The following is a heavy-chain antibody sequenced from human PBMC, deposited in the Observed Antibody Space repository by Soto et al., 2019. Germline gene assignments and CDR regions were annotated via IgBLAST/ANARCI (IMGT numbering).Heavy chain of an antibody. Sequence: EVQLLESGGGLVQPGGSLRLSCAASGFTFSSYAMSWVRQAPGQGLEWVSAISGSGGSTYYADSVKGRFTISRDNSKNTLYLQMNSLRAEDTAVYYCAKGVYYYDSSGWNGDAFDIWGQGTMVTVSS. CDR1: GFTFSSYA. J-gene: IGHJ3*02. CDR2: ISGSGGST. CDR3: AKGVYYYDSSGWNGDAFDI. V-gene: IGHV3-23*01. D-gene: IGHD3-22*01.